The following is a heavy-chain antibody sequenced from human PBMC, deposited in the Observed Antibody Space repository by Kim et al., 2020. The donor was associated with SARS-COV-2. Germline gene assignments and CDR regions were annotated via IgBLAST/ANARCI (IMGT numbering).Heavy chain of an antibody. Sequence: YADAVNGRFTISRDNAKNTLYLQMNSLRAEDTAVYYCARDCLGYCTPFDLWGRGTLVTVSS. J-gene: IGHJ2*01. V-gene: IGHV3-21*01. CDR3: ARDCLGYCTPFDL. D-gene: IGHD2-8*01.